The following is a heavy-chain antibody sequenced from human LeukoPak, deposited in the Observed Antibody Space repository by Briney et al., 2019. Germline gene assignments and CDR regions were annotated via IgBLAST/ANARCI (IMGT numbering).Heavy chain of an antibody. Sequence: SETLSLTCTVSGGSISSYYWSWIRQPAGKGLEWTGRIYTSGSTNYNPSLKSRVTMSVDTSKNQFSLKLSSVTAADTAVYYCASWSQYNWFDPWGQGTLVTVSS. CDR1: GGSISSYY. CDR2: IYTSGST. CDR3: ASWSQYNWFDP. V-gene: IGHV4-4*07. J-gene: IGHJ5*02.